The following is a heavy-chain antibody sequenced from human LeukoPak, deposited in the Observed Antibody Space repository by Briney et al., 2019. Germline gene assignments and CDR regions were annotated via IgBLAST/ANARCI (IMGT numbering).Heavy chain of an antibody. CDR2: ISYDGSNK. Sequence: GGSLRLSCAASGFTFSSYAMHWVRQAPGKGLEWVAVISYDGSNKYYADSVKGRFTISRDNSKNTLYLQMNSLRAEDTAVYYCARDPLPGPHGMDVWGQGATVTVSS. J-gene: IGHJ6*02. V-gene: IGHV3-30-3*01. CDR1: GFTFSSYA. D-gene: IGHD3-10*01. CDR3: ARDPLPGPHGMDV.